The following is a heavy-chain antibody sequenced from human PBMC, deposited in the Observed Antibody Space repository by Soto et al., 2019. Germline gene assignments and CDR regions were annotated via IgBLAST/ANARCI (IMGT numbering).Heavy chain of an antibody. CDR1: GGSFSGYY. D-gene: IGHD1-1*01. V-gene: IGHV4-34*01. CDR3: ARAPGDDNWNDWFDP. J-gene: IGHJ5*02. Sequence: SETLSLTCAVYGGSFSGYYWSWIRQPPGKGLEWIGEINHSGSTNYNPSLKSRVTISVDTSKNQFSLKLSSVTAADTAVYYCARAPGDDNWNDWFDPWGQGTLVTVSS. CDR2: INHSGST.